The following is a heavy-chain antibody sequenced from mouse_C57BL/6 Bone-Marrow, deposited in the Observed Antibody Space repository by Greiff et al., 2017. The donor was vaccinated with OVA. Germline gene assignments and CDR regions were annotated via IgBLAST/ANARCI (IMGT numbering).Heavy chain of an antibody. CDR1: GFNIKNTY. V-gene: IGHV14-3*01. D-gene: IGHD2-4*01. J-gene: IGHJ3*01. CDR2: IDPANGNT. Sequence: VQLQQSVAELVRPGASVKLSCTASGFNIKNTYMHWVKQRPEQGLEWIGWIDPANGNTKYAPTFQGRATITADTSSNTAYLQLSSLTSEDTAFYYCARVWDDYEAWFAYWGQGTLVTVSA. CDR3: ARVWDDYEAWFAY.